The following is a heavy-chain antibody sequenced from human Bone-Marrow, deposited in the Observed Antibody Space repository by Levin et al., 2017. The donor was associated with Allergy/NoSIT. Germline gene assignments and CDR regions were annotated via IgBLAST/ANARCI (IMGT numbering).Heavy chain of an antibody. J-gene: IGHJ4*02. CDR3: AKGPIEVAGRVLDF. CDR2: SWYDGSKN. D-gene: IGHD2-21*01. CDR1: GFIFGDFG. Sequence: GESLKISCVGSGFIFGDFGLHWVRQRPGKGLEWVAISWYDGSKNYYVDSVRGRFTISRDDSKNMVFLQLDSLTVEDTAVYYCAKGPIEVAGRVLDFWGQGTLVTVSS. V-gene: IGHV3-33*03.